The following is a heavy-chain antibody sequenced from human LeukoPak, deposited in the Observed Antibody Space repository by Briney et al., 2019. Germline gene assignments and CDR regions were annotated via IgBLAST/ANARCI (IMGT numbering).Heavy chain of an antibody. CDR2: IYPGDSDT. Sequence: GESLKISCKGSGYRFNSYWIGWVRQMPGKGLEWMGIIYPGDSDTKYSPSFQGQVTVSADKSISTAYLRWSSLQASDTAIYYCARRNSQTYNSGSGSYYYYGMDVWGQGTTVTVYS. CDR3: ARRNSQTYNSGSGSYYYYGMDV. J-gene: IGHJ6*02. CDR1: GYRFNSYW. V-gene: IGHV5-51*01. D-gene: IGHD3-10*01.